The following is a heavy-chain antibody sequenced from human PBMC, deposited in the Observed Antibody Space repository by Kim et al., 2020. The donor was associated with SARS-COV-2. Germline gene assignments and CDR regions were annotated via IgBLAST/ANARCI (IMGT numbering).Heavy chain of an antibody. D-gene: IGHD1-26*01. Sequence: GGSLRLSCAASGFTFSSYSMNWVRQAPGKGLEWVSSISSSSYIYYADSVKGRFTISRDNAKNSLYLQMNSLRAEDTAAYYCARVLEGQTVSGNYVYYYY. J-gene: IGHJ6*03. CDR3: ARVLEGQTVSGNYVYYYY. CDR2: ISSSSYI. V-gene: IGHV3-21*01. CDR1: GFTFSSYS.